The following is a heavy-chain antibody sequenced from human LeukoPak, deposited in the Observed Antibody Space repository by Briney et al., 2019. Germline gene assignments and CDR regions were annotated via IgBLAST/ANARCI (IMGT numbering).Heavy chain of an antibody. CDR3: ARDAISRGIIDY. Sequence: ASVKVSRKASGYSFTGYYVHWVRQAPGQGLEWMGWINPDSGGTNFAQKFQGRVTMTRDTSITTAYMELSRLTSDDTAVYYCARDAISRGIIDYWGQGTLVTVSS. CDR2: INPDSGGT. CDR1: GYSFTGYY. V-gene: IGHV1-2*02. D-gene: IGHD3-10*01. J-gene: IGHJ4*02.